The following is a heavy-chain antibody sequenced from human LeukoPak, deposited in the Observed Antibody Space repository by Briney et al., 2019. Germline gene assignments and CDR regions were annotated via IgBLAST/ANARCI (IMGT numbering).Heavy chain of an antibody. CDR3: ARGRPHGNDY. D-gene: IGHD4-23*01. CDR2: IASDGSST. Sequence: GGSLRLSCEASGFTFSRYTIHWVRQAPGKGLVWVSRIASDGSSTTYADSVKGRFSISRDNAKNTLYLQMNSLRVEDTAVYYCARGRPHGNDYWGQGTLVTVSS. CDR1: GFTFSRYT. J-gene: IGHJ4*02. V-gene: IGHV3-74*01.